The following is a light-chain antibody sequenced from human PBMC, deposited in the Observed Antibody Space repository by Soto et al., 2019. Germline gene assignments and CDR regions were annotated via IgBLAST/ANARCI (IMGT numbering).Light chain of an antibody. CDR1: QSVSSSY. CDR2: GAS. V-gene: IGKV3-20*01. Sequence: IVLTQSPGTLSLSPGEGATLSCRASQSVSSSYLAWYQQKPGQAPRLLIYGASSRATGIPDRFSGSGSGTDFTLTISRLEPEDFAVYYCQQYGSSPRTCGQGTKVDIK. CDR3: QQYGSSPRT. J-gene: IGKJ1*01.